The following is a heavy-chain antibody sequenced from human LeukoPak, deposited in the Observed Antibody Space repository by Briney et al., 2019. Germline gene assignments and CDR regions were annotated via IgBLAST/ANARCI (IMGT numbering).Heavy chain of an antibody. CDR3: ARDNPYDYDYY. CDR2: IYYSGST. Sequence: SETLSLTCTVSGGSISSGGYYWTWIRQHPGKGLEWIGYIYYSGSTYYNPALKSRVTMSVDTSKNQFSLKLSSVTAADTAVYYCARDNPYDYDYYWGQGTLVTVSS. J-gene: IGHJ4*02. D-gene: IGHD4-17*01. CDR1: GGSISSGGYY. V-gene: IGHV4-31*03.